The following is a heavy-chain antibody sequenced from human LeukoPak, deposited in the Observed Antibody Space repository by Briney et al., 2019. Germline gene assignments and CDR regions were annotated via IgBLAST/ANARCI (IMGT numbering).Heavy chain of an antibody. CDR2: ISGSGSST. J-gene: IGHJ4*02. CDR3: ANHSDTAMVYAY. Sequence: GGFLRLSCAASGFTFSSYAMSWVRQAPGKGLEWVSGISGSGSSTYYADSVKGRFTISRDNSKNTLNLQMNSLRAEDTAVYYCANHSDTAMVYAYWGQGTLVTVSS. V-gene: IGHV3-23*01. CDR1: GFTFSSYA. D-gene: IGHD5-18*01.